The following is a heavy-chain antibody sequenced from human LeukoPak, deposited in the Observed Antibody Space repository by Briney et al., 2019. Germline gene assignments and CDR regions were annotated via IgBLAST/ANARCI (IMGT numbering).Heavy chain of an antibody. D-gene: IGHD5-18*01. J-gene: IGHJ4*02. V-gene: IGHV4-34*01. CDR2: INHSGST. CDR3: ARGGGYSYGPTSRFDY. CDR1: GGSISSYY. Sequence: SETLSLTCTVSGGSISSYYWSWIRQPPGKGLEWIGEINHSGSTNYNPSLKSRVTISVDTSKNQFSLKLGSVTAADTAVYYCARGGGYSYGPTSRFDYWGQGTLVTVSS.